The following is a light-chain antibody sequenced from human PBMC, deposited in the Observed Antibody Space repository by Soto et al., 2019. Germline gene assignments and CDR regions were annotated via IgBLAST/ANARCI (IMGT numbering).Light chain of an antibody. CDR2: GAS. Sequence: EIVMTQSPVTLSASPGERVTLSCRASQSVNINLAWYQQRHGQAPRVLIYGASNRASGIPDKFSGSGSRTDFTLTISSLEPDDFALYFCQQYKDWPPLTFGGGTRVEIK. CDR1: QSVNIN. CDR3: QQYKDWPPLT. V-gene: IGKV3D-15*01. J-gene: IGKJ4*01.